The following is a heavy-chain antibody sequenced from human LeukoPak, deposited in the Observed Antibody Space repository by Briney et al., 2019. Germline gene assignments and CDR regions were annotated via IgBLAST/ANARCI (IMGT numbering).Heavy chain of an antibody. V-gene: IGHV1-2*02. CDR3: VGHSSSSEGWFDP. J-gene: IGHJ5*02. D-gene: IGHD6-6*01. CDR1: GYKFTGFY. CDR2: INPNSGGT. Sequence: ASVKVSCKASGYKFTGFYMHWVRQAPGQGLEWMGWINPNSGGTNYAQKFQGRVAMTRDTSIRTTYMELSRLRSDDTAVYYCVGHSSSSEGWFDPWGQGTLVTVSS.